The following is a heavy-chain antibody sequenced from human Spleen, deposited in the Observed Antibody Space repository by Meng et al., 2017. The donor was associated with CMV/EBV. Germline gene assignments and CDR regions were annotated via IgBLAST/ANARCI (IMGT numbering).Heavy chain of an antibody. V-gene: IGHV1-58*02. CDR2: IVVDRGST. Sequence: SVKVSCKASGYTFSGYYMHWVRQARGQRLEWIGWIVVDRGSTKYAQKFQERVTITGDMSTSTAYMELSSLRSEDTAVYYCATGTIAAPPYWYFDLWGRGTLVTVSS. D-gene: IGHD6-6*01. J-gene: IGHJ2*01. CDR1: GYTFSGYY. CDR3: ATGTIAAPPYWYFDL.